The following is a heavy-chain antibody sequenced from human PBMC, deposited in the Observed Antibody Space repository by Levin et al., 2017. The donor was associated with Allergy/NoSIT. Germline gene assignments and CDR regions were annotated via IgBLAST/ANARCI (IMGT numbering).Heavy chain of an antibody. CDR1: GFTFSSYG. D-gene: IGHD2-2*01. Sequence: GGSLRLSCAASGFTFSSYGMHWVRQAPGKGLEWVAVIWYDGSNKYYADSVKGRFTISRDNSKNTLYLQMNSLRAEDTAVYYCARDKLRYCSSTSCYVVYWGQGTLVTVSS. CDR3: ARDKLRYCSSTSCYVVY. J-gene: IGHJ4*02. V-gene: IGHV3-33*01. CDR2: IWYDGSNK.